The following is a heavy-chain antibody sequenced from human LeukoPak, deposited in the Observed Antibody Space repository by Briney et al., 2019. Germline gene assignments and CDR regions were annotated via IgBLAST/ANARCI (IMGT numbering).Heavy chain of an antibody. J-gene: IGHJ3*02. D-gene: IGHD3-22*01. CDR3: ARDRFPEYYYDSSGYRAFDI. Sequence: SVKVSCMASGCAFSSYAISWVRHAPGQGLEWMGGIIPIFGTANYAQKFQGRVTITADESTSTAYMELSSLRSEDTAVYYCARDRFPEYYYDSSGYRAFDIWGQGTMVTVSS. CDR2: IIPIFGTA. V-gene: IGHV1-69*13. CDR1: GCAFSSYA.